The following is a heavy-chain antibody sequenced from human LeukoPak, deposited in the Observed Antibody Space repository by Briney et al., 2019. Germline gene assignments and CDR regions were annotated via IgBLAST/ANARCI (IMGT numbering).Heavy chain of an antibody. CDR3: ARDGRGGSSGTLDY. D-gene: IGHD6-6*01. V-gene: IGHV3-21*01. J-gene: IGHJ4*02. CDR2: ISSSSSYI. CDR1: GFTFSSYS. Sequence: PGGSLRLSCAASGFTFSSYSMNWVRQAPGKGLEWVSSISSSSSYIYYADSVKGRFTISRDNAKNSLYLQMNSLRAEDTAVYYCARDGRGGSSGTLDYWGQGTLVTVSS.